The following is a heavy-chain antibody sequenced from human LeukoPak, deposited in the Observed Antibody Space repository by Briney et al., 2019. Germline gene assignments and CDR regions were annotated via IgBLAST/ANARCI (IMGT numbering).Heavy chain of an antibody. CDR2: IHSGDT. J-gene: IGHJ4*02. V-gene: IGHV3-66*01. CDR3: ARDLMITL. Sequence: GGSLRLSCAASGFTISSNYMSWVRQAPGKGLEWVSFIHSGDTYYADSVKGRFTISRDNSKNIMFLQMNSLRVEDTAVYYCARDLMITLWGQGTLVTVFS. D-gene: IGHD3-16*01. CDR1: GFTISSNY.